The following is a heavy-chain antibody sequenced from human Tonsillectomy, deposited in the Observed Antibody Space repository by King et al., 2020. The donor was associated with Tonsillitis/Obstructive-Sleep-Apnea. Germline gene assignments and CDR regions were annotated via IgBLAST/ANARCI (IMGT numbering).Heavy chain of an antibody. CDR3: AKSRRNDDGDYGDDY. Sequence: VQLVESGGGLVQPGGSLRLSCAASGFTFSSYAMTWVRQAPGKGLEWVSAISGSGGSTYYADSVKGRFTISRDDSKNTLYRQMHSLRAEDTAVYYCAKSRRNDDGDYGDDYWGQGTLVTVSS. J-gene: IGHJ4*02. CDR1: GFTFSSYA. D-gene: IGHD4-17*01. V-gene: IGHV3-23*04. CDR2: ISGSGGST.